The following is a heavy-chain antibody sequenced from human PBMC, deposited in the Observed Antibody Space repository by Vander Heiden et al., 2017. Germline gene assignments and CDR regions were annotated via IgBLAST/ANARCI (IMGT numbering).Heavy chain of an antibody. CDR3: AKEGLWYGGNWFDP. J-gene: IGHJ5*01. CDR2: ISGSGNDA. V-gene: IGHV3-23*04. CDR1: GFNFIYSA. Sequence: EVQLVESGGGLVQPGGSLGVSCEASGFNFIYSAMTWVRQAPGKGLGWVSTISGSGNDADYAGSVKGRFIISRDNSKNTLYLQMNSLRAGDTALYYCAKEGLWYGGNWFDPWGQGTRVTVSS. D-gene: IGHD3-10*01.